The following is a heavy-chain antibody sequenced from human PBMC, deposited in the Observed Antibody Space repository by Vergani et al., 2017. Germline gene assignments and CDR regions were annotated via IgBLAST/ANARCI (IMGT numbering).Heavy chain of an antibody. D-gene: IGHD3-9*01. CDR1: GGSISSSSYY. CDR3: ARRGAIRVDP. V-gene: IGHV4-39*07. J-gene: IGHJ5*02. CDR2: INHSGST. Sequence: QLQLQESGPGLVKPSETLSLICTVSGGSISSSSYYWGWIRQPPGKGLEWIGEINHSGSTNYNPSLKSRVTISVDTSKNQFSLKLSSVTAADTAVYYCARRGAIRVDPWGQGTLVTVSS.